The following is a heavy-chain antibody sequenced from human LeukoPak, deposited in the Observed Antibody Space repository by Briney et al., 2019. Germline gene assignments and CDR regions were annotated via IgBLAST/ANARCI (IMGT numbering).Heavy chain of an antibody. Sequence: SETLSLTCTVSGGSISSYYWNWIRQPPGKGLEWIGYIYYSGSTNYNPSLKSRVTISVDTSKTQFSLKLNSVTAADTAVYYCAGNRGDSVSFDYWGQGTLVTVSS. CDR1: GGSISSYY. D-gene: IGHD2-21*02. V-gene: IGHV4-59*08. CDR3: AGNRGDSVSFDY. J-gene: IGHJ4*02. CDR2: IYYSGST.